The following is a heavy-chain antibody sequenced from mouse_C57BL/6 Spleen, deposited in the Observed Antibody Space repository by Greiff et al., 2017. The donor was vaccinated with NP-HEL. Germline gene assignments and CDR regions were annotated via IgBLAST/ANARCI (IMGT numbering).Heavy chain of an antibody. D-gene: IGHD2-4*01. Sequence: QVQLQQPGAELVKPGASVKLSCKASGYTFTTYSMEWVKQKHGQSLEWIGNFHPYDGDTKYNQKFKGKATLTVEKSSSTAYLELSRLTSDDSAVYYCASGGLRQGWFAYRGQGTLVTVSA. J-gene: IGHJ3*01. CDR2: FHPYDGDT. CDR1: GYTFTTYS. CDR3: ASGGLRQGWFAY. V-gene: IGHV1-47*01.